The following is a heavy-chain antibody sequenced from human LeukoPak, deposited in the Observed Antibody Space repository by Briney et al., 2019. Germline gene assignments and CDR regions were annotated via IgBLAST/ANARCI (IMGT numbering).Heavy chain of an antibody. J-gene: IGHJ4*02. CDR1: GFTFSSYS. CDR2: ISSSSSYI. CDR3: ARVRLYYYDSSGYSI. V-gene: IGHV3-21*04. Sequence: PGGSLRLSCAASGFTFSSYSMNWVRQAPGKGLEWVSSISSSSSYIYYADSVKGRFTISRDNAKDSLYLQMNSLRAEDTAVYYCARVRLYYYDSSGYSIWGQGTLVTVSS. D-gene: IGHD3-22*01.